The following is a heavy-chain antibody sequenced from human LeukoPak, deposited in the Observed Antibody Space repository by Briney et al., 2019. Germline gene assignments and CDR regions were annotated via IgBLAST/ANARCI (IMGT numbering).Heavy chain of an antibody. Sequence: GGSLRLSCAASGFAFRTYEMNWVRQAPGKGLEWVSYISSSGSTIYYADSVKGRFTISRDNAKNSLYLQMNSLRAEDTAVYYCATSDWFDPWGQGTLVTVSS. J-gene: IGHJ5*02. V-gene: IGHV3-48*03. CDR3: ATSDWFDP. D-gene: IGHD3-10*01. CDR1: GFAFRTYE. CDR2: ISSSGSTI.